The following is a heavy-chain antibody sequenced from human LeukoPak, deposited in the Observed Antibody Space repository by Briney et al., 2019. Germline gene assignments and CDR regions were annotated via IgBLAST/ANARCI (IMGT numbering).Heavy chain of an antibody. Sequence: ASVKVSCKASGYTFTGYYMHWVRQAPGQGLEWMGWINPNSGGTNYAQKFQGRVTMTRDTSISTAYMELSRLRSDDTAVYYCAREAIVVAGTIDYWGQGTLVTVSS. V-gene: IGHV1-2*02. J-gene: IGHJ4*02. CDR2: INPNSGGT. D-gene: IGHD6-19*01. CDR3: AREAIVVAGTIDY. CDR1: GYTFTGYY.